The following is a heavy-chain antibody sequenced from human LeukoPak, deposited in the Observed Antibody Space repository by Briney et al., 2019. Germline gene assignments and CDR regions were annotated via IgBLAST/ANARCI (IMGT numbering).Heavy chain of an antibody. V-gene: IGHV3-64*01. CDR3: ARAALPRRDGYNFYDY. Sequence: GGSLRLSCAASGFTFSSYAMHWVRQAPGKGLEYVSAISSNGGSTYYANSVKGRFTISRDNSKNTRYLQMGSLRAEDMAVYYCARAALPRRDGYNFYDYWGQGTLVTVSS. CDR2: ISSNGGST. D-gene: IGHD5-24*01. CDR1: GFTFSSYA. J-gene: IGHJ4*02.